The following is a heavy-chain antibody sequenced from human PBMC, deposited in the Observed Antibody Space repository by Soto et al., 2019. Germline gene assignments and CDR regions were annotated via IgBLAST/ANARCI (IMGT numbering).Heavy chain of an antibody. CDR2: IYYSGST. V-gene: IGHV4-30-4*01. CDR1: GGSISSGDYY. J-gene: IGHJ6*02. D-gene: IGHD3-10*01. CDR3: ARSITMVRGASGGMDV. Sequence: SETLSLTCTVSGGSISSGDYYWSWIRQPPGKGLEWIGYIYYSGSTYYNPFLKSRVTISVDTSKNQFSLKLSSVTAADTAVYYCARSITMVRGASGGMDVWGQGTTVTVSS.